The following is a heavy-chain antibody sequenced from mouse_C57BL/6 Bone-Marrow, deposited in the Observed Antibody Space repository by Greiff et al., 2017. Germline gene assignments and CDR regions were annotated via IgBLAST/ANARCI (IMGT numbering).Heavy chain of an antibody. CDR2: IDPENGDT. J-gene: IGHJ3*01. CDR1: GFNIKDDY. Sequence: VQLQQSGAELVRPGASVKLSCTASGFNIKDDYMHWVKQRPEQGLEWIGWIDPENGDTEYASKFQGKATITADTSSNTAYLQLSSLTSEDTAVXYCTTNYYGSLAWFAYWGQGTLVTVSA. CDR3: TTNYYGSLAWFAY. D-gene: IGHD1-1*01. V-gene: IGHV14-4*01.